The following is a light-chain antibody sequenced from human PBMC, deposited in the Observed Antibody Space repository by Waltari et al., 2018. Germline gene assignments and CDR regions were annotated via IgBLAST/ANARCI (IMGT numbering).Light chain of an antibody. J-gene: IGLJ2*01. Sequence: QSALTQPRSVSGSPGQSVTISCTRTSRDVGGYNYVSWYQQHPGKAPKLMIYDVSKRPSGVPDRFSGSKSGNTASLTISGLQAEDEADYYCCSYAGSYTLVFGGGTKLTVL. CDR1: SRDVGGYNY. CDR2: DVS. V-gene: IGLV2-11*01. CDR3: CSYAGSYTLV.